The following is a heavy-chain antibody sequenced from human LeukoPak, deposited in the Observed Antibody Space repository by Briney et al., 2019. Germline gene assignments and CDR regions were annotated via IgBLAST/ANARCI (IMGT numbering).Heavy chain of an antibody. V-gene: IGHV1-2*02. CDR3: AMSIVVVVAATNNVGWFDP. J-gene: IGHJ5*02. CDR2: INPNSGGT. CDR1: GYTFTGYY. Sequence: ASVKVSCKASGYTFTGYYMHWVRQAPGQGLEWMGWINPNSGGTNYAQKFQGRVTMARDTSISTAYMELSRLRSDDTAVYYCAMSIVVVVAATNNVGWFDPWGQGTLVTVSS. D-gene: IGHD2-15*01.